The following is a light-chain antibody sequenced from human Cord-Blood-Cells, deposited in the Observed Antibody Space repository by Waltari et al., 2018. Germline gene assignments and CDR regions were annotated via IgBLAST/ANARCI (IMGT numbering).Light chain of an antibody. CDR2: WAS. J-gene: IGKJ1*01. V-gene: IGKV4-1*01. CDR3: QQYYSTLA. CDR1: QSVLYSSNNKNY. Sequence: IVMTQSPDSLAVSLGERATINCKSSQSVLYSSNNKNYLAWYQQKPGQPPKLLIYWASTRESGVPDRFSGSGSGTDFTLTISSLQAEDVAVYYCQQYYSTLAFG.